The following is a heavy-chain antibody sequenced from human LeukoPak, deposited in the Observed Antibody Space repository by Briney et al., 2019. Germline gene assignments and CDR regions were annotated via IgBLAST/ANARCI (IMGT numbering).Heavy chain of an antibody. D-gene: IGHD3-22*01. V-gene: IGHV3-30-3*01. CDR1: GFTFSSYA. J-gene: IGHJ4*02. Sequence: GGSLRLSCAASGFTFSSYAMHWVRQAPGKGLEWVAVISYDGSNKYYADSVKGRFTISRDNSKNTLYLQMNSLRAEDTAVYYCARGYYDSSGYSILVGGYFDYWGQGTLVTVSS. CDR3: ARGYYDSSGYSILVGGYFDY. CDR2: ISYDGSNK.